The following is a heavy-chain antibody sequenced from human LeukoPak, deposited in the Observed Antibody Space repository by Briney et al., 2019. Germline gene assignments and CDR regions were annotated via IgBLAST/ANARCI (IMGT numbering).Heavy chain of an antibody. CDR2: ISGSGGST. J-gene: IGHJ4*02. CDR3: AKAAGYYYGSSGYYFPGY. V-gene: IGHV3-23*01. CDR1: GFTFSSYA. D-gene: IGHD3-22*01. Sequence: HTGGSLRLSCAAPGFTFSSYAMSWVRQAPGKGLEWVSAISGSGGSTNYAHSVKGRFTISRDNSKSTLYLQMNSLRAEDTAVYYCAKAAGYYYGSSGYYFPGYWGQGTLVTVSS.